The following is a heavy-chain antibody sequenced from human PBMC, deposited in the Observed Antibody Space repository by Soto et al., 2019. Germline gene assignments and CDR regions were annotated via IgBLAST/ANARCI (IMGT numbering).Heavy chain of an antibody. CDR1: RYTLTDYY. Sequence: QVQLVQSGAELKKPGASVKVSCKASRYTLTDYYIHWVRQAPGQGLEWMGWINPDSGATKSTQKFQGSVTMTRDTSISTAYMELTRLRSDDTAVYYCARGGCTDGVCTYYFDYWGQGTLITVSS. J-gene: IGHJ4*02. V-gene: IGHV1-2*02. CDR2: INPDSGAT. CDR3: ARGGCTDGVCTYYFDY. D-gene: IGHD2-8*01.